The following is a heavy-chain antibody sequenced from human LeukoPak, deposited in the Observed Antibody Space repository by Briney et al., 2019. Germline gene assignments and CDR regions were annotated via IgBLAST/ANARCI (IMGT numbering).Heavy chain of an antibody. Sequence: SETLSLTCAVYGGSFSGYYWSWIRQPPGKGLEWIGEINHSRSTNYNPSLKSRVTISVDTSKNQFSLKLSSVAAADTAVYYCARGPPLAPGHTWGQGTLVTVPS. D-gene: IGHD1-14*01. J-gene: IGHJ5*02. CDR2: INHSRST. V-gene: IGHV4-34*01. CDR3: ARGPPLAPGHT. CDR1: GGSFSGYY.